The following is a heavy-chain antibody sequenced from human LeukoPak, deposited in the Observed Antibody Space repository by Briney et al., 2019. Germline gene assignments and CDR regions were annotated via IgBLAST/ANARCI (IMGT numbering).Heavy chain of an antibody. CDR2: INPDGSEK. CDR1: GFTFSSDW. V-gene: IGHV3-7*01. J-gene: IGHJ4*02. Sequence: PGGSLRLSCAVSGFTFSSDWMIWVRQAPGKGPEWVANINPDGSEKNYVDSVRGRFTTSRDNAKNTLYLQMNSLRAEDTAVYYCARGLGGYTSSQAYWGQGTLVTVSS. CDR3: ARGLGGYTSSQAY. D-gene: IGHD6-13*01.